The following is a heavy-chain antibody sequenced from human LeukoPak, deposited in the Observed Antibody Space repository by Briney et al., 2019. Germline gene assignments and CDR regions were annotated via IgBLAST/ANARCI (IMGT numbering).Heavy chain of an antibody. J-gene: IGHJ4*02. CDR3: TTDLDWGIVGANDF. D-gene: IGHD1-26*01. V-gene: IGHV3-15*01. Sequence: PGGSLRLSCAASGFTFSDAWMSWVRQAPGKGLEWVGRIKSKTDGGTTDYAAPVKGRFTVSRDDSKNTVYLQMNSLKTEDTAVYYCTTDLDWGIVGANDFWGQGTLVTVSS. CDR1: GFTFSDAW. CDR2: IKSKTDGGTT.